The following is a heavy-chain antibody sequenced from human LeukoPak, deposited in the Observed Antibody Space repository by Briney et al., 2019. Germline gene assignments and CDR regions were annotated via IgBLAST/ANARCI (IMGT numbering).Heavy chain of an antibody. CDR3: ARVGARWLQLKAFDI. CDR2: INHRGST. CDR1: GGSFSGYY. Sequence: PSETLSLTCAVYGGSFSGYYWSWIRQPPGKGLEWIGEINHRGSTNYNPSLKSRVTISAATSKTQFSLKLSSVTAADTAVYYCARVGARWLQLKAFDIWGQGTMVTVSS. J-gene: IGHJ3*02. D-gene: IGHD5-24*01. V-gene: IGHV4-34*01.